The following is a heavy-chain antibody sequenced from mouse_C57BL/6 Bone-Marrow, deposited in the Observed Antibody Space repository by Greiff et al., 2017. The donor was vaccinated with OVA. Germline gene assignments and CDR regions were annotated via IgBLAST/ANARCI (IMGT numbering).Heavy chain of an antibody. V-gene: IGHV1-64*01. CDR1: GYTFTSYW. J-gene: IGHJ3*01. CDR3: TRSGCDGRSWVAY. CDR2: IHPNSGCT. D-gene: IGHD2-13*01. Sequence: VQLQQSGAELVKPGASVKLSCKASGYTFTSYWMHWVKQRPGQGLEWIGMIHPNSGCTNYNEKFKSKATLTVDKSSSTSYMQLSSLTSDDSAVYERTRSGCDGRSWVAYWGQGTRVTVSA.